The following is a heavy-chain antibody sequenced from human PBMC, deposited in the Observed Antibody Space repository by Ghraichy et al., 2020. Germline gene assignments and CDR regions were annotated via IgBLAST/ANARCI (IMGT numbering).Heavy chain of an antibody. CDR2: IYYSGST. CDR3: ARHTAYYSSSPHYFDY. V-gene: IGHV4-39*01. D-gene: IGHD6-13*01. CDR1: GGSISSSSYY. Sequence: SETLSLTCTVSGGSISSSSYYWGWIRQPPGKGLEWIGSIYYSGSTYYNPSLKSRVTISVDTSKNQFSLKLSSVTAADTAMYYCARHTAYYSSSPHYFDYWGQGTLVTVSS. J-gene: IGHJ4*02.